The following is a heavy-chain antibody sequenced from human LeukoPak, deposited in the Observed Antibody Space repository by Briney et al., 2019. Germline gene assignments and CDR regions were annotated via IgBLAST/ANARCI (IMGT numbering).Heavy chain of an antibody. CDR3: ARQEYSGYDSANWFDP. CDR2: IYYSGST. D-gene: IGHD5-12*01. V-gene: IGHV4-30-4*01. Sequence: PSQTLSLTCTVSGGSISSGDYYWGWIRQPPGKGLEWIGYIYYSGSTYYNPSLKSRVTISVDTSKNQFSLKLSSVTAADTAVYYCARQEYSGYDSANWFDPWGQGTLVTVSS. CDR1: GGSISSGDYY. J-gene: IGHJ5*02.